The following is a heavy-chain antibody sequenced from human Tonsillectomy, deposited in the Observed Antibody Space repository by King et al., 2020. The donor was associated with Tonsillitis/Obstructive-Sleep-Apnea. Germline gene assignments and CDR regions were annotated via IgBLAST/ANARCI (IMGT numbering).Heavy chain of an antibody. Sequence: LQLQESGPGLVKPSETLSLTCTVSGASISSSSYYWSWIRQPPGKGLEWIGSIYYSGSTYYNPSLKRRVTISVDTSKNQFSLKVNSVTAADTAVYYCATLVGAAPSWYFDLWGRGTLVTVSS. V-gene: IGHV4-39*01. D-gene: IGHD1-26*01. CDR2: IYYSGST. J-gene: IGHJ2*01. CDR1: GASISSSSYY. CDR3: ATLVGAAPSWYFDL.